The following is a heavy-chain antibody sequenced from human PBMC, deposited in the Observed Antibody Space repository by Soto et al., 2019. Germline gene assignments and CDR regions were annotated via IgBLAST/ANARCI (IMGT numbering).Heavy chain of an antibody. CDR2: IIPIFGTA. J-gene: IGHJ4*02. Sequence: SVKVSCKASGGTFSSYAISWVRQAPGQGLEWMGGIIPIFGTANYAQKFQGRVTITADESTSTAYMELSSLRSEDTAVYYCVRAGIAAAGPNAYWGQGTLVIVSS. CDR3: VRAGIAAAGPNAY. CDR1: GGTFSSYA. D-gene: IGHD6-13*01. V-gene: IGHV1-69*13.